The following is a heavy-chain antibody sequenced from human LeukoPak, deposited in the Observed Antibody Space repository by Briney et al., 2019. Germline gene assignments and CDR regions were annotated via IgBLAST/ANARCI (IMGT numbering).Heavy chain of an antibody. CDR2: IYYSGST. CDR3: ARDTTVVPGAFDI. CDR1: GGSVSSYY. Sequence: PSETLSLTCTVSGGSVSSYYWSWIRQPPGKGLEWIGYIYYSGSTNYNPSLKSRVTISVDTSKNQFSLRLSSVTAADTAVYYCARDTTVVPGAFDIWGQGTMVTVSS. V-gene: IGHV4-59*02. D-gene: IGHD4-23*01. J-gene: IGHJ3*02.